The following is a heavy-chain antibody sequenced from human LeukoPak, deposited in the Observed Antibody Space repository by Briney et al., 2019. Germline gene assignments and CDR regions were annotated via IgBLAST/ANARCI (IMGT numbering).Heavy chain of an antibody. J-gene: IGHJ4*02. D-gene: IGHD2-2*01. CDR3: AKDRRCSSTSRAGSMDY. CDR2: IFSRSESI. CDR1: GFTFGAYT. V-gene: IGHV3-21*01. Sequence: GGSLRLSCAVSGFTFGAYTINWVRQAPGKGLEWVSCIFSRSESILYADSVKGRFTISRDNSKNTLYLQMNSLRAEDTAVYYCAKDRRCSSTSRAGSMDYWGQGTLVTVSS.